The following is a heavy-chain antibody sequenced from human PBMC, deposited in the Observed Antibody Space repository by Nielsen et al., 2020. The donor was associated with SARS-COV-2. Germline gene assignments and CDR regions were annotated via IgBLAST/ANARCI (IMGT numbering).Heavy chain of an antibody. Sequence: SETLSLTCAVSGGSISSSNWWTWVRQPPGKGLEWFGEIYHGGNTNYNPSLKSRVTISVDKSKNQFSLRLISVTAADTAVYYCARLLTNTGNYFRFDPWGQGTLVTVSS. V-gene: IGHV4-4*02. J-gene: IGHJ5*02. CDR3: ARLLTNTGNYFRFDP. CDR1: GGSISSSNW. CDR2: IYHGGNT. D-gene: IGHD1-26*01.